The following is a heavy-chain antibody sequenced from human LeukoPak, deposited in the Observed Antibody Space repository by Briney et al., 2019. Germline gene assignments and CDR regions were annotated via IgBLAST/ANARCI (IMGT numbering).Heavy chain of an antibody. V-gene: IGHV5-51*03. Sequence: GESLKISCTGSGYPFTTYWIGWVRQMPGKGLEWMGLIYPGNSDTRYSPSFHGQVTISADTSISTAYLQWSSLKASDTAVYFCVCDRGNFDSFDFWGQGTLVTVSS. D-gene: IGHD1-7*01. CDR1: GYPFTTYW. CDR2: IYPGNSDT. CDR3: VCDRGNFDSFDF. J-gene: IGHJ4*02.